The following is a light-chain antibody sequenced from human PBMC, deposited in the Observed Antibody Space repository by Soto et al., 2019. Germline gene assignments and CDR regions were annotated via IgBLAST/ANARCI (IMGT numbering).Light chain of an antibody. CDR2: DAS. Sequence: EILLTQSPSTLSLSPGERATLSCGASQSVRSYLAWFQQKPGQAPRLLIYDASNRASGIPARFSGSGSGTDFTLTISSLEHEDFAVYYCQQRSNWHPITFGQGTRLEIK. CDR3: QQRSNWHPIT. CDR1: QSVRSY. V-gene: IGKV3-11*01. J-gene: IGKJ5*01.